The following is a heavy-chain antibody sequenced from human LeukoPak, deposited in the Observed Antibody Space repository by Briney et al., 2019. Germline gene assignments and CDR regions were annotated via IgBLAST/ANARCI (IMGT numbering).Heavy chain of an antibody. Sequence: SETLSLTCTVSGGSIRSSSYFWGWIRQPPGKGLEWIGSIYYTGSTHNNPSLKSRVTLSVGTSKNQFSLKLSSVTAADTAVYFCARPVEMSAYFQHWGQGTLVSVSS. J-gene: IGHJ1*01. V-gene: IGHV4-39*01. CDR1: GGSIRSSSYF. CDR3: ARPVEMSAYFQH. D-gene: IGHD5-24*01. CDR2: IYYTGST.